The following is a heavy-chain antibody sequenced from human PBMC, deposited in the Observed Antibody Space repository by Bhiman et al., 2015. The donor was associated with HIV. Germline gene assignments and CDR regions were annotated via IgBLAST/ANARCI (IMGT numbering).Heavy chain of an antibody. V-gene: IGHV3-9*01. CDR2: ISWNSGSL. J-gene: IGHJ3*02. Sequence: EVQLVESGGGLVQPGRSLRLSCAASGFTFDDYAMHWVRQAPGKGLEWVSGISWNSGSLGYADSVKGRFTISRDNAKNSLYLQMNSLRPEDTALYYCAKDSRMIVVVHGAFDIWGQGTMVTVSS. D-gene: IGHD3-22*01. CDR1: GFTFDDYA. CDR3: AKDSRMIVVVHGAFDI.